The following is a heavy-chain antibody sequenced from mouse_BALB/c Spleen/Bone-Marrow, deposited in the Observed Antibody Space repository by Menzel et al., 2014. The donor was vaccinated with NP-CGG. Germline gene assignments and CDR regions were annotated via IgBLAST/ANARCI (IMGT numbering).Heavy chain of an antibody. D-gene: IGHD4-1*01. Sequence: EVKLMESGGGLVQPGGSRKLSCAASGFTFXSFGMHWVRQAPERGLEWVVYISSGSSTIFYADTVKGRFTISRDNPKNTLFLQMTSLRSEDTAMYYCTRGGNWEDFDYWGQGTTLTVSS. CDR3: TRGGNWEDFDY. V-gene: IGHV5-17*02. J-gene: IGHJ2*01. CDR1: GFTFXSFG. CDR2: ISSGSSTI.